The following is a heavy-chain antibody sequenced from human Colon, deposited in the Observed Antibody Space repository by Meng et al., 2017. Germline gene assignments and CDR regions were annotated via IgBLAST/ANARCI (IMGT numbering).Heavy chain of an antibody. Sequence: QVRREQAGPEPGQPSQTLSLTQSTSGESVSSTGATWNWMRQTPSRGFEWLGRTYYRSKWYNDYAVSVKGRIAINPDTSKNQFFLQLNSVTPEDTAVYYCARDYGTSRPFEYWGQGILVTVSS. V-gene: IGHV6-1*01. D-gene: IGHD1/OR15-1a*01. CDR3: ARDYGTSRPFEY. CDR2: TYYRSKWYN. J-gene: IGHJ4*02. CDR1: GESVSSTGAT.